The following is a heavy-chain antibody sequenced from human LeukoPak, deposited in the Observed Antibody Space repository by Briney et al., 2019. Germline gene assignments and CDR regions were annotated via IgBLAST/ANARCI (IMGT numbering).Heavy chain of an antibody. CDR3: ASLRRGPRYGMAV. J-gene: IGHJ6*02. V-gene: IGHV3-33*01. Sequence: GGSLRLCCEASGFTFSSDVMHWVRQAPGNGLVWVAVIWFDGSNKYYGDSVKGRFTISRDNSKNTLYLQMNSLRAEDTAVYYCASLRRGPRYGMAVWGQGTTVTVSS. CDR1: GFTFSSDV. CDR2: IWFDGSNK.